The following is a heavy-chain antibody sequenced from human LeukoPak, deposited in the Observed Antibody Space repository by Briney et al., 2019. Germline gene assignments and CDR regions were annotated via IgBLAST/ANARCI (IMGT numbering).Heavy chain of an antibody. D-gene: IGHD6-19*01. CDR2: VFTSGTT. CDR3: ARHSPTGWYYFDS. CDR1: GDSMTTFD. J-gene: IGHJ4*02. Sequence: SETLSLTCSVSGDSMTTFDWSWIRQPAGKGLEWVGQVFTSGTTAYSASLKSRLTISLDKSNNQVSLKLISVTAADTAAYYCARHSPTGWYYFDSWGQGALVIVSS. V-gene: IGHV4-4*07.